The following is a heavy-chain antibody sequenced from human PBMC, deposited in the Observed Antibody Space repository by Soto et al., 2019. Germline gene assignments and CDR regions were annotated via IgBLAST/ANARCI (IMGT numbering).Heavy chain of an antibody. CDR2: MSWNRGSI. CDR1: GFTFDDFA. J-gene: IGHJ4*02. V-gene: IGHV3-9*01. CDR3: AKDISLGELSAPDH. Sequence: PGGSLRLSCVASGFTFDDFAMHWVRQDPGKGLEWVSGMSWNRGSIVYADSVKGRFTISRDNAKNSLYLQMNSLRPEDTALYYCAKDISLGELSAPDHWGQGTLVTVSS. D-gene: IGHD3-16*02.